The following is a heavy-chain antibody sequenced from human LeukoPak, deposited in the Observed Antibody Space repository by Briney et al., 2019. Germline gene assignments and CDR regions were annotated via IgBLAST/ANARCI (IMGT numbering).Heavy chain of an antibody. Sequence: SQTLSLTCTVSGGSISSYYWSWIRQPPGKGLEWIGYIYYSGSTNYNPSLKSRVTISVDTSKNQFSLKLSSVTAADTAVYYCARDRDHSSGWYYFDYWGQGTLVTVSS. CDR1: GGSISSYY. CDR2: IYYSGST. J-gene: IGHJ4*02. D-gene: IGHD6-19*01. CDR3: ARDRDHSSGWYYFDY. V-gene: IGHV4-59*12.